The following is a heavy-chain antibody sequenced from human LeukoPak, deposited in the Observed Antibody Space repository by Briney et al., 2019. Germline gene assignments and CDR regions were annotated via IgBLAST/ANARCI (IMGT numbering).Heavy chain of an antibody. CDR1: GFTFSSYN. J-gene: IGHJ4*02. CDR2: ISSSSSTI. V-gene: IGHV3-48*01. D-gene: IGHD3-3*01. Sequence: PGGSLRLSCAASGFTFSSYNMNWVRQAPGKGLEWVSYISSSSSTIYYADSVKGRFTISRDNAKNSLYLQMNSLRAEDTAVYYCARDCDFWSGYFDYWGQGTLVTVSS. CDR3: ARDCDFWSGYFDY.